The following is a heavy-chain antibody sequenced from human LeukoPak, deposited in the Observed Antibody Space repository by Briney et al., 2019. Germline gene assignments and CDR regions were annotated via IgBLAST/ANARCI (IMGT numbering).Heavy chain of an antibody. CDR1: GGSPSSGDYY. D-gene: IGHD2-15*01. CDR2: IYYSGST. CDR3: ARVGRATGTPWYFDL. V-gene: IGHV4-30-4*01. J-gene: IGHJ2*01. Sequence: PSETLSLTCTVSGGSPSSGDYYWGWIRQPPGKGLEWIGYIYYSGSTYYNPSLKSRVTISVDTSKNEFSLKLSSVTAADTAVYYCARVGRATGTPWYFDLWGRGTLVTVSS.